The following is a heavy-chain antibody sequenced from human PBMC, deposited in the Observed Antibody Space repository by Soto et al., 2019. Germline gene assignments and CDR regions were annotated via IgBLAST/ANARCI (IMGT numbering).Heavy chain of an antibody. J-gene: IGHJ6*03. V-gene: IGHV4-59*01. CDR1: GGSISPYY. Sequence: QVQLQESGPGLVKPSETLSLTCTVSGGSISPYYWSWIRQPPGKGLAWIGYIYYSGNTNYNPSLESRVTRGVFTPRKQSALKLTSVTAANPAVYYCARKGAAASYSIYDMVVCGRGTTVTVSS. CDR3: ARKGAAASYSIYDMVV. D-gene: IGHD6-13*01. CDR2: IYYSGNT.